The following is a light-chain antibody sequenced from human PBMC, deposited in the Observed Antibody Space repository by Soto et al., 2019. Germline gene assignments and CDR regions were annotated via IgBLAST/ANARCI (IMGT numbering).Light chain of an antibody. J-gene: IGKJ4*01. CDR3: QEGSTLLT. V-gene: IGKV1-39*01. CDR1: QNIFSY. CDR2: GAS. Sequence: DIQMTQSPSSLSASVGDRVTITCRASQNIFSYLNWYQQRPGKAPKLLIYGASSLQSGVPSRFSGSGSGTHFTLTISSLQPEDFATYYCQEGSTLLTFGGGTKVDI.